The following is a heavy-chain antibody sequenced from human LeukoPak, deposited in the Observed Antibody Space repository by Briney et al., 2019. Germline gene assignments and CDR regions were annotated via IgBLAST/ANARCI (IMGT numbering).Heavy chain of an antibody. J-gene: IGHJ3*02. V-gene: IGHV3-7*01. CDR3: ARGGGFLEWLFGDAFDI. CDR1: GFTFSSYA. D-gene: IGHD3-3*01. Sequence: GGSLRLSCAASGFTFSSYAMSWVRQAPGKGLEWVANIKQDGSEKYYVDSVKGRFTISRDNAKNSLYLQMNSLRAEDTAVYYCARGGGFLEWLFGDAFDIWGQGTMVTVSS. CDR2: IKQDGSEK.